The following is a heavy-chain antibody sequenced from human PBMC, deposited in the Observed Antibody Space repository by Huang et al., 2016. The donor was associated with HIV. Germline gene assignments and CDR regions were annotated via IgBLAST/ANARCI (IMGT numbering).Heavy chain of an antibody. CDR3: ARARGYYDSSVSYYFDY. CDR1: GGTFRSYA. Sequence: QVQLVQSGAEVKKPGSSVKVSCKASGGTFRSYAISWVRQAPGQGLEWIGVIIPIFGTANYAQKFQGRVTITADESTSTAYMELSSLRSEDTAVYYCARARGYYDSSVSYYFDYWGQGTLVTVSS. CDR2: IIPIFGTA. V-gene: IGHV1-69*12. J-gene: IGHJ4*02. D-gene: IGHD3-22*01.